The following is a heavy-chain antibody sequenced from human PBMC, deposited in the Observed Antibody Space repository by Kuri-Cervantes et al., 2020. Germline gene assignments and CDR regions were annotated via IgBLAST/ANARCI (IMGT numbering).Heavy chain of an antibody. D-gene: IGHD3-3*01. CDR2: IYYSGST. J-gene: IGHJ3*02. CDR1: GGSVSSGSYY. Sequence: GSLRLSCTVSGGSVSSGSYYWSWIRQPPGKGLEWIGYIYYSGSTNYNPSLKSRVTISVDTSKNQFSLKLSSVTAADTAVYYCARDPFTYYDFWSGYYTGAFDIWGQGTMVTVSS. CDR3: ARDPFTYYDFWSGYYTGAFDI. V-gene: IGHV4-61*01.